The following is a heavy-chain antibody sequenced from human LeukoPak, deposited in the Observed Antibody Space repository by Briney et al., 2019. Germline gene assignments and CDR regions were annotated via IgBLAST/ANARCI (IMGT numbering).Heavy chain of an antibody. CDR3: ARDYYDSSGYYPWGY. V-gene: IGHV3-30*03. D-gene: IGHD3-22*01. J-gene: IGHJ4*02. Sequence: PGRSLRLSCAASEFTFSNYGMHWVRQAPGKGLEWVAVISYDGSNKYYADSVKGRFTSSRDNSKNTLYLQMNSLRAEDTAVYYCARDYYDSSGYYPWGYWGQGTLVTVSS. CDR2: ISYDGSNK. CDR1: EFTFSNYG.